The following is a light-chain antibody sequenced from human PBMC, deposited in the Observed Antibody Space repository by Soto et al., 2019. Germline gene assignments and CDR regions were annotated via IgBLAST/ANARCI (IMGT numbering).Light chain of an antibody. Sequence: DIQLTQSPSTLSASVGDSVTITCRASQSVSSWLAWYQHKPGRAPRLLLYDASKLEAGVPSRFSGSGSETELSLTISSLQPDDFATYFCQQYNSFPTFGQGTRVEIK. J-gene: IGKJ1*01. CDR1: QSVSSW. V-gene: IGKV1-5*01. CDR2: DAS. CDR3: QQYNSFPT.